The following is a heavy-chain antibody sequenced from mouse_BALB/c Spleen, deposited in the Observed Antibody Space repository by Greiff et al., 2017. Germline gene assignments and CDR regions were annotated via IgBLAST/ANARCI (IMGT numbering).Heavy chain of an antibody. CDR2: IWAGGST. J-gene: IGHJ2*01. Sequence: QVQLVESGPGLVAPSQSLSITCTVSGFSLTSYGVHWVRQPPGKGLEWLGVIWAGGSTNYNSALMSRLSISKDNSKSQVFLKMNSLQTDDTAMYYCARETTDYSMDDWGQGTTLTVSS. CDR1: GFSLTSYG. V-gene: IGHV2-9*02. D-gene: IGHD1-1*01. CDR3: ARETTDYSMDD.